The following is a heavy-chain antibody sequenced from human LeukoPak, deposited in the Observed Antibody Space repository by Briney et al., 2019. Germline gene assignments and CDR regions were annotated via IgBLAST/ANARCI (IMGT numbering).Heavy chain of an antibody. D-gene: IGHD4/OR15-4a*01. J-gene: IGHJ4*02. CDR2: IYYSGST. CDR3: ARRAGAYSHPYDY. V-gene: IGHV4-39*01. CDR1: GGSISSSNYY. Sequence: SETLSLTCAVSGGSISSSNYYWGWIRQPPGKGLEWIGSIYYSGSTYYNPSLKSRVTISVDTSKNQFSLQLSSVTAADTAVYYCARRAGAYSHPYDYWGQGTLVTVSS.